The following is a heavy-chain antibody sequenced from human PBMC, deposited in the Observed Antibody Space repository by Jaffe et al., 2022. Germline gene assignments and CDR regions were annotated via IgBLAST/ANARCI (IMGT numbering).Heavy chain of an antibody. V-gene: IGHV4-39*01. J-gene: IGHJ4*02. CDR3: ARLPYSSSPAGFVDY. CDR1: GGSISSSSYY. CDR2: IYYSGST. D-gene: IGHD6-6*01. Sequence: QLQLQESGPGLVKPSETLSLTCTVSGGSISSSSYYWGWIRQPPGKGLEWIGSIYYSGSTYYNPSLKSRVTISVDTSKNQFSLKLSSVTAADTAVYYCARLPYSSSPAGFVDYWGQGTLVTVSS.